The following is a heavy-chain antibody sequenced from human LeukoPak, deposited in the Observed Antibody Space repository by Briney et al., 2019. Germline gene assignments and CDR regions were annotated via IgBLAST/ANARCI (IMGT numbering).Heavy chain of an antibody. Sequence: GGSLRLSCAASGFTFSSYSMNWVCQAPGKGLEWVSSISSSSSYIYYADSVKGRFTISRDNAKNSLYLQMNSLRAEDTAVYYCARSLMAGSSTSCYDYWGQGTLVTVSS. V-gene: IGHV3-21*01. J-gene: IGHJ4*02. CDR3: ARSLMAGSSTSCYDY. CDR2: ISSSSSYI. D-gene: IGHD2-2*01. CDR1: GFTFSSYS.